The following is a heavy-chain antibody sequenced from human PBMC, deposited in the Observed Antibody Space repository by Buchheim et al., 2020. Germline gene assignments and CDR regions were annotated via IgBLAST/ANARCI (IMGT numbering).Heavy chain of an antibody. D-gene: IGHD6-19*01. CDR1: GFTFSSYA. V-gene: IGHV3-30*04. CDR3: ARGSISGWYYQNYYGMDV. Sequence: QVQLVESGGGVVQPGRSLRLSCAASGFTFSSYAMHRVRQAPGKGLEWVAVISYDGSNKYYADSVKGRFTISRANSKNTLYLQMNSLRAEDTAVYYCARGSISGWYYQNYYGMDVWGQGTT. J-gene: IGHJ6*02. CDR2: ISYDGSNK.